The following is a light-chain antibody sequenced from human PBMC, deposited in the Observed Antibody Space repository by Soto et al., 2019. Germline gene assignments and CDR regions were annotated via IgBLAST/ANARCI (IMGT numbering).Light chain of an antibody. J-gene: IGKJ2*01. CDR3: QHYSGWPPV. CDR2: GAS. CDR1: QSVSSK. Sequence: EIVMTQSPATLSVSPGERATLSCTASQSVSSKLAWYQQRPGQAPRLLIYGASTRATGIPARFSGSGSGTEFTLTISSLQSEDFALYYCQHYSGWPPVFGQGTKV. V-gene: IGKV3-15*01.